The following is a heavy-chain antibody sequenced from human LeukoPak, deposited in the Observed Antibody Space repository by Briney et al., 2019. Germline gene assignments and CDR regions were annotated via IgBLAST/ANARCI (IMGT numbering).Heavy chain of an antibody. Sequence: SETLSLTCSVSGGSISSYYWTWIRQPPGKGLEWIRYRYYSGSTTYNPSLKSRVTISVDTSKSQFSLKLISVTAADTAIYYCARVRGDFGTDWGQGTLVTVSS. CDR1: GGSISSYY. J-gene: IGHJ1*01. CDR3: ARVRGDFGTD. CDR2: RYYSGST. V-gene: IGHV4-59*01. D-gene: IGHD3/OR15-3a*01.